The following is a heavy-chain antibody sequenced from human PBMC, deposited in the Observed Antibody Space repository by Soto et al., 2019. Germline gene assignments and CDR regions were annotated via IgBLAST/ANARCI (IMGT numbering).Heavy chain of an antibody. CDR1: AFTFSDYF. V-gene: IGHV3-11*01. J-gene: IGHJ6*02. Sequence: PGGSLRLSCAASAFTFSDYFMSWIRQAPGKGLEWVSYISSGGFTIYYADSVKGRFTTSWDKAKNSLYLQMNTLSAEDTAVYYCATGVVPAAKWGYYSYGLDVWGQGTTVTVSS. CDR3: ATGVVPAAKWGYYSYGLDV. D-gene: IGHD2-2*01. CDR2: ISSGGFTI.